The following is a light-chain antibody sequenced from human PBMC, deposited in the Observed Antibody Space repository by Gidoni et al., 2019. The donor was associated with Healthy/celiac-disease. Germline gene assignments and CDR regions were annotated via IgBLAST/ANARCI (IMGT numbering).Light chain of an antibody. J-gene: IGKJ2*01. CDR3: QQYGSSPPYT. CDR1: QSVSSSY. V-gene: IGKV3-20*01. CDR2: GAS. Sequence: DIVLTQSPGTLSLSPGESATLSCRASQSVSSSYLAWYQQKPGQAPRLLIYGASSRATGIPDRFSGSGSGTDFTLTISRLEPEDFAVYYCQQYGSSPPYTFGQXTKLEIK.